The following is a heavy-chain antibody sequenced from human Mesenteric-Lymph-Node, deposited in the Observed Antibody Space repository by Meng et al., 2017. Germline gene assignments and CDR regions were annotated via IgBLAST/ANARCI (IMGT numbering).Heavy chain of an antibody. Sequence: ASVKVSCKASGYTFTGYYMHWVRQAPGQGLEWMGWINPNSGGTNYAQKFQGRVTMTRDTSISTAYMELSRLRSDDTAVYYCARRRAAAGIKNWFDPWGQGTLVTVSS. D-gene: IGHD6-13*01. V-gene: IGHV1-2*02. CDR1: GYTFTGYY. CDR2: INPNSGGT. CDR3: ARRRAAAGIKNWFDP. J-gene: IGHJ5*01.